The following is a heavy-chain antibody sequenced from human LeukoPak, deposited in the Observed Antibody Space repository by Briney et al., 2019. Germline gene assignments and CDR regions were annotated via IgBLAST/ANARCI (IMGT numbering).Heavy chain of an antibody. CDR1: GFTFSSYA. CDR3: AKAGYSYGSSSSFDY. D-gene: IGHD5-18*01. Sequence: GGSLRLSCAASGFTFSSYAMSWVRQAPGKGLEWVSAISGSGGSTYYADSVKGRFTISRDNSKNTLYLQMNSLRAEDTAAYYCAKAGYSYGSSSSFDYWGQGTLVTVSS. J-gene: IGHJ4*02. V-gene: IGHV3-23*01. CDR2: ISGSGGST.